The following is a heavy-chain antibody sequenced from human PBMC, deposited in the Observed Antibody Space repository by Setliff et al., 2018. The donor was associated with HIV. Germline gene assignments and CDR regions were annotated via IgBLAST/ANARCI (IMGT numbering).Heavy chain of an antibody. CDR1: GFNINTYW. CDR3: AKDYFSGYDFRYFFDY. V-gene: IGHV3-7*03. J-gene: IGHJ4*02. D-gene: IGHD5-12*01. Sequence: GGSLRLSCAASGFNINTYWMGWVRQGPGKGLEWVANIKEDGSVKNYVDSARGRFIISRDNAEKSLFLHMSSLRADDSAVYYCAKDYFSGYDFRYFFDYWGQGALVTVSS. CDR2: IKEDGSVK.